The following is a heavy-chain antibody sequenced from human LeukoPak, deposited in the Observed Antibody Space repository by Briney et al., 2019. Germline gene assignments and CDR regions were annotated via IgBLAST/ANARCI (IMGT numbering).Heavy chain of an antibody. CDR3: GIHIWSTVVTPQY. CDR1: GYCVTFSW. Sequence: GESPKISCKGSGYCVTFSWIGWVRQLPGNGLEWLGVVFPDDYANRYCPYFQGQVIISAEKNISTAYLLWSSLKASDAATYYCGIHIWSTVVTPQYWGRGSLVTVS. J-gene: IGHJ4*02. V-gene: IGHV5-51*01. D-gene: IGHD4-23*01. CDR2: VFPDDYAN.